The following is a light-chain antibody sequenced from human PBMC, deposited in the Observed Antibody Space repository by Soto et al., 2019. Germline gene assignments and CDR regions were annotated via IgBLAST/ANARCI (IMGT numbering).Light chain of an antibody. CDR3: QQYHSYSWT. CDR2: KAS. Sequence: DIQMTQSPSTLSASLGDRVTITCRASQTISTWLAWYQQKPGKAPKLLIYKASSLESGVPPRFSGSGSGTELTLTISSLQPDDFETYYCQQYHSYSWTFGQGTKVDNK. CDR1: QTISTW. J-gene: IGKJ1*01. V-gene: IGKV1-5*03.